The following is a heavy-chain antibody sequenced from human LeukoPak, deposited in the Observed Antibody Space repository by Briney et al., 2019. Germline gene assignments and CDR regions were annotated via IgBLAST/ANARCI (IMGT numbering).Heavy chain of an antibody. CDR1: GFTFSSYA. D-gene: IGHD3-16*02. CDR2: IKQDGSEK. V-gene: IGHV3-7*01. CDR3: ARAHQEPNTLSIYLDAFDI. Sequence: PGGSLRLSCAASGFTFSSYAMHWVRQAPGKGLEWVANIKQDGSEKYYVDSVKGRFTISRDNAKNSLYLQMNSLRAEDTAVYYCARAHQEPNTLSIYLDAFDIWGQGTMVTVSS. J-gene: IGHJ3*02.